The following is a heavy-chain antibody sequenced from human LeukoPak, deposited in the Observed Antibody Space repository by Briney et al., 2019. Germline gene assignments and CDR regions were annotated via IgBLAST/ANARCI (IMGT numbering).Heavy chain of an antibody. J-gene: IGHJ4*02. V-gene: IGHV3-11*04. Sequence: GGSLRLSCAASGFMFSDYYMSWIRQAPGKGLEWVSYISSSGSPIYYADSVKGRFTISRDNAKNSLYLQMNSLRAEDTAVYYCARADYYDSSGSTADYWGQGTLVTVSS. D-gene: IGHD3-22*01. CDR3: ARADYYDSSGSTADY. CDR1: GFMFSDYY. CDR2: ISSSGSPI.